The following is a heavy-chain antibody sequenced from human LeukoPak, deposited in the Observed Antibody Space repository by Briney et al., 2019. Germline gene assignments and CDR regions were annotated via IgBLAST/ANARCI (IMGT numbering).Heavy chain of an antibody. J-gene: IGHJ4*02. CDR3: ARDRPTGGIDY. Sequence: SQTLSLTCAVSGGSISSGGYSWSWIRQPPGKGLEWIGYIYHSGSTHYNPSLKSRVTISVDRSKNQFSLKLSSVTAADTAVYCCARDRPTGGIDYWGQGTLVTVSS. CDR1: GGSISSGGYS. V-gene: IGHV4-30-2*01. D-gene: IGHD7-27*01. CDR2: IYHSGST.